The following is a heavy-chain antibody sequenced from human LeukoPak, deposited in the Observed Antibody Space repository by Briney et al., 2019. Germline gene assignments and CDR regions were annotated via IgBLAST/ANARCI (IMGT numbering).Heavy chain of an antibody. D-gene: IGHD3-22*01. CDR3: AKSPRTYYYDSSVVGGVY. J-gene: IGHJ4*02. CDR2: ISGSGGST. Sequence: PGGSLRLSCAASGFTFSSYRMNWVRQAPGKGLEWVSAISGSGGSTYYADSVKGRFTISRDNSKNTLYLQMNSLRAEDTAVYYCAKSPRTYYYDSSVVGGVYWGQGTLVTVSS. V-gene: IGHV3-23*01. CDR1: GFTFSSYR.